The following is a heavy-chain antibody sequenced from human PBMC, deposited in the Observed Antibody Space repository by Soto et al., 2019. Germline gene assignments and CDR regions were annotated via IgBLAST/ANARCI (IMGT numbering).Heavy chain of an antibody. Sequence: PSETLSLTCTVSGGSISSGPYTWGWIRQPPGKGLEWIGTFHYSGFTRYNPSLESRVTISVDTSKNQFSLKLSSVTAADTAVYYCARERTNYYGSGSYLDAFDIWGQGTMVTVSS. CDR1: GGSISSGPYT. J-gene: IGHJ3*02. D-gene: IGHD3-10*01. V-gene: IGHV4-39*07. CDR3: ARERTNYYGSGSYLDAFDI. CDR2: FHYSGFT.